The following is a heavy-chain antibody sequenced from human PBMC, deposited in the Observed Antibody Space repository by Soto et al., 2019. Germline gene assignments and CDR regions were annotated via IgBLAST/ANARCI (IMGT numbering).Heavy chain of an antibody. J-gene: IGHJ4*02. CDR3: ARDSSPTRGWFPAPEGPFDY. V-gene: IGHV1-69*04. D-gene: IGHD3-10*01. CDR1: GYTFTSYD. Sequence: ASVKVSCKASGYTFTSYDINWVRQATGQGLEWMGRIIPILGNANYAQKFQGRVTITADKSTSTAYMELSSLRSEDTAVYYCARDSSPTRGWFPAPEGPFDYWGQGTLVTVSS. CDR2: IIPILGNA.